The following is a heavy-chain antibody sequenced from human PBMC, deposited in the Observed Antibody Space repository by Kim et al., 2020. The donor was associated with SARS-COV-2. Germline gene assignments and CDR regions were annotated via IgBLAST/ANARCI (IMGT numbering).Heavy chain of an antibody. Sequence: VKGRFTISRDNAKNSLYLQMNSLRAEDTALYYCANAFQQPRFNYWYFDLWGRGTLVTVSS. D-gene: IGHD6-13*01. V-gene: IGHV3-9*01. CDR3: ANAFQQPRFNYWYFDL. J-gene: IGHJ2*01.